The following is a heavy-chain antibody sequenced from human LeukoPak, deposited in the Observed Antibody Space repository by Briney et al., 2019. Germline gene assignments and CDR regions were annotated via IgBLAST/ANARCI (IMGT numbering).Heavy chain of an antibody. D-gene: IGHD3-22*01. CDR2: IYWDDDK. CDR3: AHRLSNPYYYEGRGSIFDS. Sequence: SGPTLVNPTQTLTLTCTFSGFSLSTTAMAVGWIRQPPGKALEWLALIYWDDDKRYSPSLKSRLTITKATSKNQVVLTMTNMDPVDTATYYCAHRLSNPYYYEGRGSIFDSWGQGTLVTVSS. CDR1: GFSLSTTAMA. J-gene: IGHJ4*02. V-gene: IGHV2-5*02.